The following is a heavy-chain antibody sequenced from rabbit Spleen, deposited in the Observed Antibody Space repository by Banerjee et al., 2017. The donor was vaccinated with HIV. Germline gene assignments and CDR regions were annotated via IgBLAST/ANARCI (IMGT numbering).Heavy chain of an antibody. CDR2: IYGGSSGST. V-gene: IGHV1S45*01. CDR1: GFDFSSYG. D-gene: IGHD1-1*01. CDR3: AIDLTGVIGWNFGW. Sequence: QDQLVESGGGLVQPGGSLKLSCKASGFDFSSYGVSWVRQAPGKGLEWIACIYGGSSGSTWYASWAKGRFTISKTSSTTVTLQMTSLTAADTATYFCAIDLTGVIGWNFGWWGQGPLVTVS. J-gene: IGHJ4*01.